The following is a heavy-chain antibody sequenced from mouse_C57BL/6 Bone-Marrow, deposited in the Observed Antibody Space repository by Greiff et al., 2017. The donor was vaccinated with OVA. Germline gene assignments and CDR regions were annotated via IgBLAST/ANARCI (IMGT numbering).Heavy chain of an antibody. D-gene: IGHD2-5*01. Sequence: EVMLVESGGGLVKPGGSLKLSCAASGFTFSSYAMSWVRQTPEKRLEWVATISDGGSYTYYPDNVKGRFTISRDNAKNNLYLQMSHLKSEDTAMYYCARDGGYSNYEGVAYWGQGTLVTVSA. V-gene: IGHV5-4*01. CDR1: GFTFSSYA. J-gene: IGHJ3*01. CDR2: ISDGGSYT. CDR3: ARDGGYSNYEGVAY.